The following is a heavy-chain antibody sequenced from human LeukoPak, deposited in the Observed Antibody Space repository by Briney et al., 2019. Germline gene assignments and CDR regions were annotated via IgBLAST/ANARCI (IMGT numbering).Heavy chain of an antibody. CDR1: VFTFSSYE. CDR3: ATSPPGSPLDY. Sequence: GGSLRLSCAPSVFTFSSYEMNWVRQAPGKGLEWVSYISSSGSTIYYADSVKGRFTISRDNAKNSLYLQMNSLRAEDTAVYYCATSPPGSPLDYWGQGTLVTVSS. V-gene: IGHV3-48*03. D-gene: IGHD1-26*01. J-gene: IGHJ4*01. CDR2: ISSSGSTI.